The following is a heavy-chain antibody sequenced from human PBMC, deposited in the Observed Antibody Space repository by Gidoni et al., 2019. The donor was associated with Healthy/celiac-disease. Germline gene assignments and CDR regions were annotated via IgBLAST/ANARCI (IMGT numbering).Heavy chain of an antibody. D-gene: IGHD2-15*01. V-gene: IGHV3-33*01. J-gene: IGHJ4*02. CDR1: GFTFRSYG. CDR2: IWYDGSNK. CDR3: ARDKGYCSGGSCYGGVSDFDY. Sequence: QVQLVESGGGVVQPGRSLSLSCAASGFTFRSYGMHWVRPAPGKGLEWVAVIWYDGSNKYYADSVKGRFTISRDNSKNTLYLQMNSLRAEDTAVYYCARDKGYCSGGSCYGGVSDFDYWGQGTLVTVSS.